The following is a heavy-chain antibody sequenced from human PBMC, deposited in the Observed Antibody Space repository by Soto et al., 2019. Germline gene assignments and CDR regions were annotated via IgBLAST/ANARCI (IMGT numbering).Heavy chain of an antibody. J-gene: IGHJ4*02. D-gene: IGHD5-18*01. Sequence: PEQGLEWMGSITPIYPTTNYAEKFQGRLTVTADGSTNTAYMELNSLTSEDTAVYYCARSPRYSFTTADGLDFWGQGT. CDR3: ARSPRYSFTTADGLDF. CDR2: ITPIYPTT. V-gene: IGHV1-69*15.